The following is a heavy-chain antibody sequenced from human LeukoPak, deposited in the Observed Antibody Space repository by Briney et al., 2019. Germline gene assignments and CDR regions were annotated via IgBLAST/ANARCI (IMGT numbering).Heavy chain of an antibody. CDR3: ARGAKNY. CDR1: GYTFIDYC. J-gene: IGHJ4*02. Sequence: ASVKVSCKASGYTFIDYCRHWVRQAPGQGLEWLGWINPNNSDTNFAQIFQGRVTLTTDTSVNTTYLELNKLTPDDTAMYYCARGAKNYWGQGTLITVS. V-gene: IGHV1-2*02. CDR2: INPNNSDT. D-gene: IGHD2/OR15-2a*01.